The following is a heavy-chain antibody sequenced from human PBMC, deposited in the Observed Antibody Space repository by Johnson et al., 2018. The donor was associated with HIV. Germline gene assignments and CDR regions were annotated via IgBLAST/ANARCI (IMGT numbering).Heavy chain of an antibody. V-gene: IGHV3-30*02. CDR1: GFTFNKYW. CDR3: AKDRGSPGIPAAFDI. Sequence: QVQLVESGGGLVQPGQSLRLSCAGSGFTFNKYWMHWVRQVPGKGLEWVAFIRYDGSNKYYADSVKGRFTISRDNSKNTLFLQMNSLRAEDTAVYYCAKDRGSPGIPAAFDIWGQGTMVTVSS. CDR2: IRYDGSNK. J-gene: IGHJ3*02. D-gene: IGHD1-26*01.